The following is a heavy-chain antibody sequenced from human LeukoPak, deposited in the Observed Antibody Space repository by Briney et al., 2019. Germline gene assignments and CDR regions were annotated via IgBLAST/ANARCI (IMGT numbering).Heavy chain of an antibody. D-gene: IGHD3-9*01. CDR2: INAGNGNT. Sequence: ASVKVSCKASGYTFTSYAMHWVRQAPGQRLEWMGWINAGNGNTKYSQKFQGRVTITRDTSASTAYMELSSLRSEDTAVYYCARDGQWYDILTYFVYWGQGTLVTVSS. CDR3: ARDGQWYDILTYFVY. CDR1: GYTFTSYA. V-gene: IGHV1-3*01. J-gene: IGHJ4*02.